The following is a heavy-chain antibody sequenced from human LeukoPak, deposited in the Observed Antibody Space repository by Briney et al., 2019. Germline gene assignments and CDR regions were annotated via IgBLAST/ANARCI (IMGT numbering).Heavy chain of an antibody. D-gene: IGHD2-2*01. CDR1: GFTVSSNY. CDR2: ISGSGGST. Sequence: GGSLRLSCAASGFTVSSNYMSWVRQAPGKGLEWVSAISGSGGSTYYADSVKGRFTISRDNSKNTLYLQMNSLRAEDTAVYYCAKLDSCSTSCYYTMDVWGKGTTVTVSS. V-gene: IGHV3-23*01. CDR3: AKLDSCSTSCYYTMDV. J-gene: IGHJ6*03.